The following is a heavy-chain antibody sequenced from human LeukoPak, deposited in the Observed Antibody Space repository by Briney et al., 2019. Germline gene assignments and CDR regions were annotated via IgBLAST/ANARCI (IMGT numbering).Heavy chain of an antibody. D-gene: IGHD2-15*01. V-gene: IGHV3-30*03. CDR1: GFTFSTYG. CDR3: ARTEYCTRGSCYGLAFDV. J-gene: IGHJ3*01. Sequence: GGSLRLSCAASGFTFSTYGMHWVRQAPGEGLEWVAVVSSDGSNKYYADSVKGRFTISRDTSKNTLYLQMNSLRVEDTAVYYCARTEYCTRGSCYGLAFDVWGQGTMVTVSS. CDR2: VSSDGSNK.